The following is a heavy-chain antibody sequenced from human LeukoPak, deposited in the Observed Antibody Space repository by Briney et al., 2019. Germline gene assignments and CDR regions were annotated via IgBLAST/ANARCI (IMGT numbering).Heavy chain of an antibody. V-gene: IGHV1-2*02. CDR1: GYTFTGYY. CDR3: ARDLTPYYYDSSGYSFDY. D-gene: IGHD3-22*01. J-gene: IGHJ4*02. Sequence: GASVKVSCKASGYTFTGYYMHWVRQAPGQGLEWMGWINPNSGGTNYAQKFQGRVTMTRDTSISTAYMELSRLRSDDTAVYYCARDLTPYYYDSSGYSFDYWGQGTLVTVSS. CDR2: INPNSGGT.